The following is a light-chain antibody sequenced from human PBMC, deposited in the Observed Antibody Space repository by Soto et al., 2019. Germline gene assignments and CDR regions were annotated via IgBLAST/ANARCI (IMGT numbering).Light chain of an antibody. V-gene: IGKV3-11*01. CDR1: QSVSSY. Sequence: EIVLSQSPSTVSFPPRGRPTLPCRASQSVSSYLAWYQQKPGQAPRLLIYDASNRATGIPARFSGSGSGTDFTLTISSLEPEDFEVYSCQQRSKITFGQGSRLEI. CDR2: DAS. CDR3: QQRSKIT. J-gene: IGKJ5*01.